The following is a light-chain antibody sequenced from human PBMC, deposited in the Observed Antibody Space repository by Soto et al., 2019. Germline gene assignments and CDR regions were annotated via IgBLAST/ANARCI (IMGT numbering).Light chain of an antibody. V-gene: IGKV3-20*01. CDR1: QSIASYY. CDR3: QYYGSPPLT. CDR2: SAS. Sequence: EIVLTQSPGTLSFSPGERATLSCRASQSIASYYLAWYQQTPGQAPRLLIYSASYRATDIPDRFGGGGSGTDFTLTISRLEPEDFAVYFCQYYGSPPLTFGGGTKVEIK. J-gene: IGKJ4*01.